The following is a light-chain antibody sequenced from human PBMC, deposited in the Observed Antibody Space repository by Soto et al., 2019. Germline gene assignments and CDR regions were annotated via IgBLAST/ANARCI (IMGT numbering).Light chain of an antibody. V-gene: IGKV3-15*01. CDR3: QQYNNWPPA. Sequence: EIVMTQSPPTLSVSPGERATLSCRAGQSVNNNLAWYQQKPGQAPRLLIYDASTRATGIPARFSGSGSGTDFTLTISSLQSEDFAVYACQQYNNWPPAFGGGSKVEIK. CDR1: QSVNNN. J-gene: IGKJ4*01. CDR2: DAS.